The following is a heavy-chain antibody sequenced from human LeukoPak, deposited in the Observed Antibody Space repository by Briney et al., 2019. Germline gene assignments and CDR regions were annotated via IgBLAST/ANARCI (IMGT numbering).Heavy chain of an antibody. CDR2: LSGSGDRT. J-gene: IGHJ6*03. CDR1: GFTFSSYA. CDR3: ARGGTNYYYMDV. V-gene: IGHV3-23*01. Sequence: GGSLRLSCAASGFTFSSYAMSWVRQAPGKGLEWVSALSGSGDRTFYVDSVKGRFTVSRDNSKNTLYLQMDSLRVDDTALYYCARGGTNYYYMDVWGNGTTVTVSS.